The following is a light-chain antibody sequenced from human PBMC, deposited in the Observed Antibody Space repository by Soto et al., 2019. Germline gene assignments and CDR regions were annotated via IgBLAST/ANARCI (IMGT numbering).Light chain of an antibody. J-gene: IGKJ4*01. CDR1: QSVSGN. CDR2: GAS. V-gene: IGKV3-15*01. CDR3: QQYNNWPPLT. Sequence: EIVMTQSPATLSVSPGERATLSCRASQSVSGNLAWYQQRPGQAPRLLIYGASTRATGIPARFSGSGSGTESTLTISSRQSEDFAVYYCQQYNNWPPLTFGGGTKVEIK.